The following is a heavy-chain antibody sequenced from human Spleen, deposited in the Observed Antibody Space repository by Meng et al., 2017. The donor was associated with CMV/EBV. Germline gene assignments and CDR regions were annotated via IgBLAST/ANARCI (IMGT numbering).Heavy chain of an antibody. D-gene: IGHD1-26*01. CDR1: GYTFTGYY. J-gene: IGHJ6*02. CDR3: ASRAPGGECELPYGMDV. V-gene: IGHV1-2*02. CDR2: INPNSGGT. Sequence: ASVKVSCKASGYTFTGYYMHWVRQAPGQGLEWMGWINPNSGGTNYAQKFQGRVTMTRDTSISTAYMELSRLRSDDTAVYYCASRAPGGECELPYGMDVWGQGTTVTVSS.